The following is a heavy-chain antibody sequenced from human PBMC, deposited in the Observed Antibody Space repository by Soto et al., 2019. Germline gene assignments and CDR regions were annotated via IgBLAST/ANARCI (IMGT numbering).Heavy chain of an antibody. CDR2: MNPNSGNT. V-gene: IGHV1-8*01. D-gene: IGHD4-4*01. CDR1: GYTFTSYD. J-gene: IGHJ6*02. CDR3: AIVCNYEYYYYYGMDV. Sequence: ASVKVSCKASGYTFTSYDINWVRQATGQGLEWMGWMNPNSGNTGYAQRFQGRVTMTRNTSISTAYMELSSLRSEDTAVYYCAIVCNYEYYYYYGMDVWGQGTTVTVSS.